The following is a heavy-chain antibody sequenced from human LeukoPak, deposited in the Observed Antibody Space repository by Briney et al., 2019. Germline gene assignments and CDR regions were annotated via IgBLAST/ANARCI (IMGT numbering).Heavy chain of an antibody. CDR3: ARRTAAAGTGHGWFDP. J-gene: IGHJ5*02. CDR1: GGSFSGYY. CDR2: INHSGST. D-gene: IGHD6-13*01. Sequence: SETLSLTCAVYGGSFSGYYWSWIRRPPGKGLEWIGEINHSGSTNYNPSLKSRVTISVDTFKNQFSLKLSSVTAADTAVYYCARRTAAAGTGHGWFDPWGQGTLVTVSS. V-gene: IGHV4-34*01.